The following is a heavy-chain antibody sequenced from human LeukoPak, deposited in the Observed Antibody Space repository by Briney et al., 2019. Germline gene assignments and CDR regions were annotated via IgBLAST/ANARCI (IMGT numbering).Heavy chain of an antibody. J-gene: IGHJ4*02. CDR3: ARYTVVPAAIGYFDY. CDR2: IIPIFGTA. CDR1: GGTFSSYA. Sequence: ASVKVSCKASGGTFSSYAISWVRQAPGQGLEWMGGIIPIFGTANYAQKFQGRVTITADESTSTAYMELSSLRSEDTAVYYCARYTVVPAAIGYFDYWGQGTLVTVSS. D-gene: IGHD2-2*01. V-gene: IGHV1-69*13.